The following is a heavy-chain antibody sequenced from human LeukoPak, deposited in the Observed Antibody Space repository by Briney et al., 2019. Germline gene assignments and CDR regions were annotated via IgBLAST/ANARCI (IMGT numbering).Heavy chain of an antibody. J-gene: IGHJ4*02. V-gene: IGHV3-30*18. D-gene: IGHD5-18*01. CDR1: GFTFSSYG. CDR3: AKDLRDTAMVTTEIDY. Sequence: GGSLRLSCTASGFTFSSYGMHWVRQAPGKGLEWVAVISYDGSNKYYADSVKGRFTISRDNSKNTLYLQMNSLRAEDTAVYYCAKDLRDTAMVTTEIDYWGQGTLVTVSS. CDR2: ISYDGSNK.